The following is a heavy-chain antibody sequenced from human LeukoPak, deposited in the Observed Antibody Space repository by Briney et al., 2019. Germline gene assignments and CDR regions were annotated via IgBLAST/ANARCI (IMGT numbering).Heavy chain of an antibody. CDR1: GGSISIYY. CDR3: ASLLRDGYNYFDY. D-gene: IGHD5-12*01. Sequence: SETLSLTCTVSGGSISIYYWSWIRQPPGKGLEWIGYIYYSGSTNYNPSLKSRVTISVDTSKNQFSLKLSSVTAADTAVYYCASLLRDGYNYFDYWGQGTLVTVSS. CDR2: IYYSGST. V-gene: IGHV4-59*08. J-gene: IGHJ4*02.